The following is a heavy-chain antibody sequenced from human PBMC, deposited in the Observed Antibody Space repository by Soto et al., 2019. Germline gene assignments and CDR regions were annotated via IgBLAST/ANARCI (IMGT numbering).Heavy chain of an antibody. CDR3: ASIMITFGGVIVNDY. D-gene: IGHD3-16*02. CDR2: ISAYNGNT. J-gene: IGHJ4*02. CDR1: GYTFTSYG. V-gene: IGHV1-8*02. Sequence: GASVKVSCKASGYTFTSYGISWVRQAPGQGLEWMGWISAYNGNTGYAQKFQGRVTMTRNTSISTAYMELISLRSEDTAVYYCASIMITFGGVIVNDYWGQGTLVTVSS.